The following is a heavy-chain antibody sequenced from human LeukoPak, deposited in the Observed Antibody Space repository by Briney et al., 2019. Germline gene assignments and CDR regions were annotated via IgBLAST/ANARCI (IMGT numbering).Heavy chain of an antibody. CDR2: INAGNGNT. Sequence: ASVKVSCKASGYTFTSYAMHWVRQAPGQRLEWMGWINAGNGNTKYSQKFQGRVTITRDTSASTAYMELSSLRSEDTAVYYCALFDWLLPEGDYWGQGTLVTVSS. D-gene: IGHD3-9*01. CDR1: GYTFTSYA. V-gene: IGHV1-3*01. CDR3: ALFDWLLPEGDY. J-gene: IGHJ4*02.